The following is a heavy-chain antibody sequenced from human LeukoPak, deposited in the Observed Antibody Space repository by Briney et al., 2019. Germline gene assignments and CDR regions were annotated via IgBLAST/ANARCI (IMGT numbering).Heavy chain of an antibody. V-gene: IGHV5-51*01. Sequence: GESLKISCQGSGYTFMNYWIGWVRQMPGKGLEWMGVIYPGDSDTRYSPSFQGQVTISADKSLSTAYLQWSGLKASDTAMYYCARHLTMITVPRDAFDIWGQGTMVTVSS. J-gene: IGHJ3*02. D-gene: IGHD3-16*01. CDR2: IYPGDSDT. CDR3: ARHLTMITVPRDAFDI. CDR1: GYTFMNYW.